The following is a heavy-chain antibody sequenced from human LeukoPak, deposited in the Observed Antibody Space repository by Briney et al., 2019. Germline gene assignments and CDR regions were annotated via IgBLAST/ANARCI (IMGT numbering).Heavy chain of an antibody. CDR3: AREVGRGYSQQDAFKI. CDR2: ISNSGRSI. J-gene: IGHJ3*02. V-gene: IGHV3-11*01. CDR1: AFTFSDFY. D-gene: IGHD5-18*01. Sequence: GGSLRLSSALSAFTFSDFYMTCVRQAPGKGLEWVAYISNSGRSIYYADTVKGRFTISRDNAKNSLYVQMNSLRAEDTAVYYCAREVGRGYSQQDAFKIWGEGTMVTVSS.